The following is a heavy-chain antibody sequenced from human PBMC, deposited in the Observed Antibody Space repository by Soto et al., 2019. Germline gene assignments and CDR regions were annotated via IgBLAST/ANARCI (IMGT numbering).Heavy chain of an antibody. V-gene: IGHV4-4*02. CDR3: ARALHYCSGGSCYSYYYYYMDV. Sequence: QVQLQESGPGLVKPSGTLSLTCAVSSGSISSSNWWSWVRQPPGKGLEWIGEIYDSGSTNYNPSLKSRVTISVDKSKNQFSLKLSSVTAADTAVYYCARALHYCSGGSCYSYYYYYMDVWGKGTTVTVSS. D-gene: IGHD2-15*01. CDR1: SGSISSSNW. J-gene: IGHJ6*03. CDR2: IYDSGST.